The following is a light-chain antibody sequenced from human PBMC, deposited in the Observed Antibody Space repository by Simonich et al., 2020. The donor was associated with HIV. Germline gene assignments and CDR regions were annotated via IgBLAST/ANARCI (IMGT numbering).Light chain of an antibody. V-gene: IGLV5-45*01. CDR2: YKSDSDK. CDR3: MIWHSSSWV. J-gene: IGLJ3*02. CDR1: SGINVGPPR. Sequence: QAVLTQPASLSASPGASASLTCTLRSGINVGPPRIYWYQQKPGSPPQYPLRYKSDSDKQQGSGVPSRFSGSKDVSANAGILLISGLQSEDEADYYCMIWHSSSWVFGGGTKLTVL.